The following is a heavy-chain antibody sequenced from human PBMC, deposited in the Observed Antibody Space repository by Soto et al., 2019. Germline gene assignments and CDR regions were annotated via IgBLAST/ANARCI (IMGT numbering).Heavy chain of an antibody. CDR3: VRQTYGGNPSGFDY. J-gene: IGHJ4*02. Sequence: SGPTLVNPTQTLTLTCTFFGFSLTTNGVGVGWIRQPPGKALEWLALIYRNGDKRYSSSLKSRLTITKDTSKNQVVLTTTKMDPVDTATYYCVRQTYGGNPSGFDYWGQGTLVTVSS. V-gene: IGHV2-5*01. CDR2: IYRNGDK. D-gene: IGHD2-15*01. CDR1: GFSLTTNGVG.